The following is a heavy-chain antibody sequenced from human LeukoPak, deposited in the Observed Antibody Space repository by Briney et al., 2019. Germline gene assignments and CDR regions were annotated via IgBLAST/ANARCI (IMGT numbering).Heavy chain of an antibody. V-gene: IGHV4-34*01. CDR2: INHSGST. J-gene: IGHJ4*02. CDR3: ARRPYYYDSSGYLD. D-gene: IGHD3-22*01. CDR1: GGSFSGYY. Sequence: SETLSLTCAVYGGSFSGYYWSWIRQPSGKGLEWIGEINHSGSTNYNPSLKSRVTISVDTSKNQFSLKLSSVTAADTAVYYCARRPYYYDSSGYLDWGQGTLVTVSS.